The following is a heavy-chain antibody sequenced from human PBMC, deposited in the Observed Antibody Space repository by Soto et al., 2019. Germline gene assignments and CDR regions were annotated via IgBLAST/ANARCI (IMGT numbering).Heavy chain of an antibody. CDR3: VRAAYDYGLYWYFDR. CDR2: IGTAGDT. Sequence: EVQLVESGGGLVQPGGSLRLSCAASGFTFSRHDMHWVRQAIGKGLEWVSGIGTAGDTYYPGSVKGRFTISRENARNSLYLQLNSLRAEDTAVYYCVRAAYDYGLYWYFDRWGRGTLVTVSS. D-gene: IGHD4-17*01. J-gene: IGHJ2*01. CDR1: GFTFSRHD. V-gene: IGHV3-13*01.